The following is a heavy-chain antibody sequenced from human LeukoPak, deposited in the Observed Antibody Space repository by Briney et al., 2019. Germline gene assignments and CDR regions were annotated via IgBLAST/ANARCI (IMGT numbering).Heavy chain of an antibody. Sequence: GGSLRLSCVASGFTFSSYWMHWVRHAPGKGLVWVSRINGDGSSTSYADSVKGRFAISRGNAKNTLYLQMNSLRAEDTAVYYCARAYAAYCGGDCYSPGYWGRGTLVTVSS. CDR1: GFTFSSYW. D-gene: IGHD2-21*02. CDR2: INGDGSST. J-gene: IGHJ4*02. CDR3: ARAYAAYCGGDCYSPGY. V-gene: IGHV3-74*01.